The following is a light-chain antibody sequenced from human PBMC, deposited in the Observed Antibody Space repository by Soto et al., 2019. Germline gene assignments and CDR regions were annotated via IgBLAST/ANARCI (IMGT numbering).Light chain of an antibody. CDR2: GTS. V-gene: IGKV3-20*01. Sequence: EIVLTQSPGTLSLSPGERATLSCRASQSVSSSYLTWYQQKPGQAPRLLIYGTSSRSTAIPDRFSGIGSGTDFTLTISRLEAEDFAVYYCQQYGSSSWTFGQGTKVEI. CDR1: QSVSSSY. J-gene: IGKJ1*01. CDR3: QQYGSSSWT.